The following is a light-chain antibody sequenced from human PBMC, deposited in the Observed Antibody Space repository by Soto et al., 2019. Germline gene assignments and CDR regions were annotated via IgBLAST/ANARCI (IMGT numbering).Light chain of an antibody. V-gene: IGLV2-14*01. CDR3: SSYANSDTVI. Sequence: QSALTQPASVSGSPGQSITISCTGTSSDVGTYNLVSWYRQHPVKAPILIIFDVSSRPSGISNRFSGSKSGNTASLTISGVQAEDEADYYCSSYANSDTVIFGGGTKVTVL. CDR1: SSDVGTYNL. CDR2: DVS. J-gene: IGLJ2*01.